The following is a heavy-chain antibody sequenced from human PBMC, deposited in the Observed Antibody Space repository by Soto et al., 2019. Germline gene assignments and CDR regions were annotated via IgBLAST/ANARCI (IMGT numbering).Heavy chain of an antibody. J-gene: IGHJ5*02. D-gene: IGHD2-21*01. CDR1: GFTFSNYW. CDR3: TGDLNHDCGP. Sequence: EVQLVESGGGLVQPGGSLRLSCAASGFTFSNYWMTWVRQAPGKGLEGVANIKPDGSEEYYVDSVKGRFTISRDNARNSLYLQMSSLGGEDTAVYYCTGDLNHDCGPWGQGTQVTVSS. CDR2: IKPDGSEE. V-gene: IGHV3-7*04.